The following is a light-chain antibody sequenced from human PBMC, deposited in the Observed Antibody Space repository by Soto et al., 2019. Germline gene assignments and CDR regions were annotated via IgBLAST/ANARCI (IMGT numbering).Light chain of an antibody. CDR1: SSDIGGYNY. V-gene: IGLV2-14*03. CDR3: SSYSSNTFYV. J-gene: IGLJ1*01. CDR2: QVS. Sequence: QSALTQPASVSGSPGQSITISCIGTSSDIGGYNYVSWYQQHPGKAPKLMIYQVSNRPSGISSRFSGSKSGNTASLTISGLQAEDEADYHCSSYSSNTFYVFGTGTKVTVL.